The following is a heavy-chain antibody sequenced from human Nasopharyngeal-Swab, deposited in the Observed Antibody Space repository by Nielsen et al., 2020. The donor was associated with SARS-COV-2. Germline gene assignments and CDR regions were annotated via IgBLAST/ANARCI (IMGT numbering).Heavy chain of an antibody. CDR2: INPNSGGT. CDR3: ARSRIRSWYSRFDP. CDR1: GYTFTGYY. Sequence: ASVKVSCKASGYTFTGYYMHWVRQAPGQGLEWMGWINPNSGGTNYAQKFQGRVTMTRDTSISTAYMELSRLRSDDTAVYYCARSRIRSWYSRFDPWGQGTLVTVSS. V-gene: IGHV1-2*02. D-gene: IGHD6-13*01. J-gene: IGHJ5*02.